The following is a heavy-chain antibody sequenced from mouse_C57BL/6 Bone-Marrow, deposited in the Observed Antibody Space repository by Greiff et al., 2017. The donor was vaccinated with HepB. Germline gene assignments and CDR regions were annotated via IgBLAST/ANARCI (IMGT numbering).Heavy chain of an antibody. CDR1: GYTFTSYW. J-gene: IGHJ3*01. V-gene: IGHV1-7*01. CDR3: ARLTSSGYVRFAY. Sequence: QVQLQQSGAELAKPGASVKLSCKASGYTFTSYWMHWVKQRPGQGLEWIGYINPSSGYTKYNQKFKDKATLTADKSSSTAYMQLSSLTSEDSAVYYCARLTSSGYVRFAYWGQGTLVTVSA. D-gene: IGHD3-2*02. CDR2: INPSSGYT.